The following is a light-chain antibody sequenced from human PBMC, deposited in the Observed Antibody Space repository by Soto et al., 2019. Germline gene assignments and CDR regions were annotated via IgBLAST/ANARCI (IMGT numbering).Light chain of an antibody. CDR2: DAS. CDR1: QSISSW. J-gene: IGKJ1*01. Sequence: DIQMTQSPSTLSASVGDRVTITCRASQSISSWLAWYQQKPGKAPKVLIYDASSLESGVPSRFSGSGSGTEFNLTISRLQPDDFATYYCQQYNTYSKTFGQGTKVDIK. CDR3: QQYNTYSKT. V-gene: IGKV1-5*01.